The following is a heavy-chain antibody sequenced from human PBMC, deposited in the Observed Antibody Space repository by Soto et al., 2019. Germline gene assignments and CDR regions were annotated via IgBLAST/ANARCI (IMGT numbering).Heavy chain of an antibody. J-gene: IGHJ4*02. CDR1: GGSFSGYY. CDR3: ARDLKSIAAHAYFDY. Sequence: QVQLQQWGAGLLKPSETLSLTCAVYGGSFSGYYWSWIRQPPGKGREWIGEINRSGSTNYNPSLKSRVTISVDTSKNQFSLKLSSVTAADTAVYYCARDLKSIAAHAYFDYWCQGSLVSVSS. D-gene: IGHD6-6*01. CDR2: INRSGST. V-gene: IGHV4-34*01.